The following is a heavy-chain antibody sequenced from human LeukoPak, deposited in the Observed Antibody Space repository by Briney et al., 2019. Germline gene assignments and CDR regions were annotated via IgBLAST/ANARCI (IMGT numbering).Heavy chain of an antibody. CDR2: IYYSGTT. J-gene: IGHJ4*02. D-gene: IGHD3-10*01. Sequence: SETLSLTCSVSGGSISSGGSYWSWIRQHPGKGLEWIGYIYYSGTTYYNPSLKSRVTMSVDTSKNQFSLKLSSLTAADTAVYYCARDGGYGSGSYYFDYWGQGTLVTVSS. CDR1: GGSISSGGSY. CDR3: ARDGGYGSGSYYFDY. V-gene: IGHV4-31*03.